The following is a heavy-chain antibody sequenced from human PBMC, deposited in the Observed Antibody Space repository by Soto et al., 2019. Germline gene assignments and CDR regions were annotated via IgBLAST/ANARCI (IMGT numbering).Heavy chain of an antibody. Sequence: LRLSCAASGFIFSSYAMSWVGQAPGKGLKWVSAFSGTTSSTYYAASVKGRFTISRDNSKNTLYLQMNSLKAEDTAVYYCAKGQKWELPFDYWRQGALVTVSS. CDR2: FSGTTSST. D-gene: IGHD1-26*01. CDR3: AKGQKWELPFDY. J-gene: IGHJ4*02. V-gene: IGHV3-23*01. CDR1: GFIFSSYA.